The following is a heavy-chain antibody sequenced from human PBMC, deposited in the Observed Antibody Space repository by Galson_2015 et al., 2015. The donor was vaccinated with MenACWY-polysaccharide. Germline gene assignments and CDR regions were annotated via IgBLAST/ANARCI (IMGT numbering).Heavy chain of an antibody. D-gene: IGHD6-13*01. CDR3: ARAVPPTSIAEAAEYFQH. CDR2: MNPNSGGT. V-gene: IGHV1-2*02. CDR1: GYTFTSYD. J-gene: IGHJ1*01. Sequence: SVKVSCKASGYTFTSYDINWVRQATGQGLEWMGWMNPNSGGTNYAQKFQGRVTMTRDTSISTAYMELSRLRSDDTAVYYCARAVPPTSIAEAAEYFQHWGQGTLVTVSS.